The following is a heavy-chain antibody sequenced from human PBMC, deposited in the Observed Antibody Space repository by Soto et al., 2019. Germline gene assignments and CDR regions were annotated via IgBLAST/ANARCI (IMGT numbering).Heavy chain of an antibody. J-gene: IGHJ4*01. Sequence: XTLSLSCDVSSSSGAGGHYWGWILQPPGEGLELLWCFHRSGPTYYRPSLKSRLTISVEMSKSQVYLSLTSVTDSDTATYYCINSQGLSPAAYWGRGTLVTASS. V-gene: IGHV4-38-2*01. CDR2: FHRSGPT. CDR3: INSQGLSPAAY. CDR1: SSSGAGGHY.